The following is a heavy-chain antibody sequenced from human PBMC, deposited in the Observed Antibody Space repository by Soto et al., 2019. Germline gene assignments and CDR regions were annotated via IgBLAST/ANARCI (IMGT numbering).Heavy chain of an antibody. CDR2: ISSSSSYT. CDR1: GFTFSDYY. V-gene: IGHV3-11*06. Sequence: QVQLVESGGGLVKPGGSLRLSCAASGFTFSDYYMSWIRQAPGKGLEWVSYISSSSSYTNYADSVKGRFTISRDNAKNSLYLQMNSLRAEDTAVYYCARDGKIDGACSFDPWGQGTLVTVSS. D-gene: IGHD2-8*01. CDR3: ARDGKIDGACSFDP. J-gene: IGHJ5*02.